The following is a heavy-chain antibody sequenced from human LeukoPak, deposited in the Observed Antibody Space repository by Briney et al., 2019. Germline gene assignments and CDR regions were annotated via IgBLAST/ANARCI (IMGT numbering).Heavy chain of an antibody. D-gene: IGHD4-17*01. CDR2: ISSSGDGT. Sequence: GGSLRLSCVGSGFTFSNYAMTWVRQGPGKGLEWVSTISSSGDGTFYADSVKGRFTISRDNSKNTLYLQMNSLRAEDTAVYYCAKTRDYGALFDYWGQGTLVTVSS. V-gene: IGHV3-23*01. J-gene: IGHJ4*02. CDR1: GFTFSNYA. CDR3: AKTRDYGALFDY.